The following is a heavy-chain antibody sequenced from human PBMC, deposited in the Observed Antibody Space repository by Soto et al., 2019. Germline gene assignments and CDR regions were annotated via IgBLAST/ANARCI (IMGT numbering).Heavy chain of an antibody. CDR2: IDWDDDK. CDR3: ARTDTAMAPAPFDAFDI. V-gene: IGHV2-70*01. Sequence: VSGPTLVNPTQTLTLTCTFSGFSLSTSGMCVSWIRQPPGKALEWLALIDWDDDKYYSTSLKTRLTISKDTSKNQVVLTMTNMDPVDTATYYCARTDTAMAPAPFDAFDIWGQGTMVTVSS. CDR1: GFSLSTSGMC. D-gene: IGHD5-18*01. J-gene: IGHJ3*02.